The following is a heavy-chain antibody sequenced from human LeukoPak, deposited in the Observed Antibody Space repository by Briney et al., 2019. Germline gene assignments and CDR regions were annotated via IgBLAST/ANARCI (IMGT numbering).Heavy chain of an antibody. Sequence: KPSETLSLTCAVYGGSFSGYYWSWIRQPPGKGLEWIGEINHSGSTNYNPSLKSRVTISVDTSKNQFSLKLSSVTAADTAVYYCARGLDPWGQGTLVTVSS. CDR2: INHSGST. CDR3: ARGLDP. CDR1: GGSFSGYY. V-gene: IGHV4-34*01. J-gene: IGHJ5*02.